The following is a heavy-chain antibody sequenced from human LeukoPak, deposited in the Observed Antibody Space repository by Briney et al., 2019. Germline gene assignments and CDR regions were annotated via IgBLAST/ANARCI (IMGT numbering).Heavy chain of an antibody. J-gene: IGHJ4*02. CDR2: INPSGGST. CDR1: GYTFTSYY. Sequence: ASVKVSCKASGYTFTSYYMHWVRQAPGQGLEWMGIINPSGGSTSYAQKFQGRVTMTRDTSTRTVYMELSSLRSEDTAVYYCARDRSSGYEFDYWGQGTLVTVSS. CDR3: ARDRSSGYEFDY. D-gene: IGHD5-12*01. V-gene: IGHV1-46*03.